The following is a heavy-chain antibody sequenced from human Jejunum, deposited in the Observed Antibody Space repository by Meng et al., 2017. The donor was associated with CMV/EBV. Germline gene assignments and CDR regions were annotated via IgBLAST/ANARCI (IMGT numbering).Heavy chain of an antibody. V-gene: IGHV3-74*01. CDR2: ISLDGSST. J-gene: IGHJ4*02. CDR3: ARDLWGLGDY. Sequence: SCAVAGFTLSDYGMHWVRQAPGKGLVWVSRISLDGSSTNYADSVKGRFTISRDNAKNTVYLQMKSLRVEDTAVYYCARDLWGLGDYWGQGTLVTVSS. D-gene: IGHD3/OR15-3a*01. CDR1: GFTLSDYG.